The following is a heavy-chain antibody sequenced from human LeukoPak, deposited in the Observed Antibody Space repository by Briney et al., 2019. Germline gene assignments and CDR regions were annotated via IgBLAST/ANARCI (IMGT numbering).Heavy chain of an antibody. V-gene: IGHV4-59*11. CDR2: IYYSGST. D-gene: IGHD3-22*01. J-gene: IGHJ4*02. Sequence: SETLSLTCTVSGGSISSHYWSWIRQPPGKGLEWIGYIYYSGSTNYDPSLKSRVTISVDTSKNQFSLKLSSVTAADTAVYYCARILDSSGYYRFDYWGQGTLVTVPS. CDR1: GGSISSHY. CDR3: ARILDSSGYYRFDY.